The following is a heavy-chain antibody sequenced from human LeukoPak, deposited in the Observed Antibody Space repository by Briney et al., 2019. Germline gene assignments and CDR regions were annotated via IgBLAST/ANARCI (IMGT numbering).Heavy chain of an antibody. J-gene: IGHJ5*02. CDR2: ISGSGSTT. CDR3: AKNREYDILTGYYGDWFDP. Sequence: PGGSLRLSCAASGFTFSYYQMNWVRQAPGKGLEMISYISGSGSTTSFADSMKGRFTISRDNAKNSLYLQMNNLRAEDTAVYYCAKNREYDILTGYYGDWFDPWGQGTLVTVSS. V-gene: IGHV3-48*03. CDR1: GFTFSYYQ. D-gene: IGHD3-9*01.